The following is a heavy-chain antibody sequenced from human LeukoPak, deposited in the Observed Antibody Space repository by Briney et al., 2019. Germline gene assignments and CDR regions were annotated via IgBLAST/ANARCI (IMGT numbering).Heavy chain of an antibody. CDR3: ASNGDCSSTSCRFSDY. Sequence: GGSLRLSCAASGFTVSSNYMSWVRQAPGKGLEWVSVIYSGGSTYYADSVKGRFTISRDNSKNTLYLQMNSLRAEDTAVYYCASNGDCSSTSCRFSDYWGQGTLVTVSS. J-gene: IGHJ4*02. D-gene: IGHD2-2*01. V-gene: IGHV3-53*01. CDR1: GFTVSSNY. CDR2: IYSGGST.